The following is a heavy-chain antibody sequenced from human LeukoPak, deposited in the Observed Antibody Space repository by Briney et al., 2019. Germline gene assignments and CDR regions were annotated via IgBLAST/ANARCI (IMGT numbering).Heavy chain of an antibody. D-gene: IGHD6-19*01. Sequence: GGSLRLSCAASGFTFSSYGMHWVRQAPGKGLEWVAFIRYDGSNKYYADSVKGRFTISRDNSKNTLYLQMNSLRAEDTAVYYCAKDRSSGWYYFDYWGQGTPVTVSS. CDR1: GFTFSSYG. J-gene: IGHJ4*02. CDR2: IRYDGSNK. CDR3: AKDRSSGWYYFDY. V-gene: IGHV3-30*02.